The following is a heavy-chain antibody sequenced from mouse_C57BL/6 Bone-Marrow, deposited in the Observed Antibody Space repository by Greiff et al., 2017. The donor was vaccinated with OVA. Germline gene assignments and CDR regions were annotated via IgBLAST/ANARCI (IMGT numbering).Heavy chain of an antibody. V-gene: IGHV1-9*01. Sequence: VQLQQPGAELMKPGASVKLSCKATGYTFTGYWIEWVQQRPGQGLEWIGEILPGSGSTNYNEKFKGKATFTADTSSNTAYMQLSSLTTEGSAIYSSAKTMNYYGSFYFDYWGQGTTLTVSS. D-gene: IGHD1-1*01. CDR1: GYTFTGYW. J-gene: IGHJ2*01. CDR2: ILPGSGST. CDR3: AKTMNYYGSFYFDY.